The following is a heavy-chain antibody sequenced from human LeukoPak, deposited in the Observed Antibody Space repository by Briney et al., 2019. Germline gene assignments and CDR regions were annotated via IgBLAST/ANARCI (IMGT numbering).Heavy chain of an antibody. V-gene: IGHV3-53*01. J-gene: IGHJ4*02. CDR2: IYSGGST. CDR3: ARYYYDSSGYPYYFDY. D-gene: IGHD3-22*01. CDR1: GFTFSSSA. Sequence: GGSLRLSCAASGFTFSSSAMSWVRQAPGKGLEWVSVIYSGGSTYYADSVKGRFTISRDNSKNTLYLQMNSLRAEDTAVYYCARYYYDSSGYPYYFDYWGQGTLVTVSS.